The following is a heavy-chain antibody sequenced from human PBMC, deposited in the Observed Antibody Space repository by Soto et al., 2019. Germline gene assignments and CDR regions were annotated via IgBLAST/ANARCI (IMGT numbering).Heavy chain of an antibody. CDR2: IYYSGST. J-gene: IGHJ6*02. D-gene: IGHD3-10*01. V-gene: IGHV4-59*01. Sequence: SDTLSLTCTVSGGSISSYYWSWIRQPPGKGLEWIGYIYYSGSTNYNPSLKSRVTISVDTSKNQFSLKLSSVTAADTAVYYCSYYGSGMSKDKTPYYYYGMGVWGQGTTVTVSS. CDR1: GGSISSYY. CDR3: SYYGSGMSKDKTPYYYYGMGV.